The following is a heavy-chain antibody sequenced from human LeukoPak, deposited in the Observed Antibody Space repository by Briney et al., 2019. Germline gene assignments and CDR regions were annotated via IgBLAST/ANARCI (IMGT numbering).Heavy chain of an antibody. CDR2: IKRDESTA. V-gene: IGHV3-74*01. J-gene: IGHJ5*02. Sequence: GGSLRLSCAASGFTFSNSWMNWVRQAPGKGLVWVARIKRDESTATYADSVRGRFRISRDNAKNTVYLQMNSLRAEDTAVYYCVKSDYFDPWGQGTLVIVSS. CDR1: GFTFSNSW. CDR3: VKSDYFDP. D-gene: IGHD4/OR15-4a*01.